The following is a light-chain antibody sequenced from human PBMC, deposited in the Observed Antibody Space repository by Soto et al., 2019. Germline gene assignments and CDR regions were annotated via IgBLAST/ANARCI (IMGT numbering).Light chain of an antibody. Sequence: QSVLTQPPSVSGAPGQGITISCTGSSCNIGAGYDVHWYQQPPGTAPKLLIYNNSNRPSGVPERFSGSKSGTSASLAIAGLQAEDEADYYCQSYDSTLSAVFGTGTKVTVL. J-gene: IGLJ1*01. CDR1: SCNIGAGYD. V-gene: IGLV1-40*01. CDR2: NNS. CDR3: QSYDSTLSAV.